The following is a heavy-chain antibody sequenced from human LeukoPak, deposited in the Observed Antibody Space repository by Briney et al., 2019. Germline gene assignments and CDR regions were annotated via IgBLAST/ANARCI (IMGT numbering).Heavy chain of an antibody. Sequence: PGGSLRLSCAASGFNFNNYDFHWVRQVAGKRLEWAAGIGTVADTFYPDSVMGRFTISRENAKNSFYLQMNSLRAGDTAVYYCARGWGGHGRSWGALDFWGQGILVTVSS. CDR1: GFNFNNYD. D-gene: IGHD3-16*01. J-gene: IGHJ4*02. V-gene: IGHV3-13*01. CDR3: ARGWGGHGRSWGALDF. CDR2: IGTVADT.